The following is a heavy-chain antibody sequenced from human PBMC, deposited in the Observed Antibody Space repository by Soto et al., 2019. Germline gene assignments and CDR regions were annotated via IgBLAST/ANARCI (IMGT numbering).Heavy chain of an antibody. CDR2: TNPGGST. D-gene: IGHD3-3*02. J-gene: IGHJ6*03. V-gene: IGHV4-34*01. Sequence: QVQLQQWGAGLLKPSETLSLTCAVYGGSFSGYYWSWIRQPPGKGLEWIGETNPGGSTNYNPSLKSRVTISVDTSKNQFSLKLRSVTAADTAVYYCARGLSFSGYYYYMDVWGKGTTVTVSS. CDR1: GGSFSGYY. CDR3: ARGLSFSGYYYYMDV.